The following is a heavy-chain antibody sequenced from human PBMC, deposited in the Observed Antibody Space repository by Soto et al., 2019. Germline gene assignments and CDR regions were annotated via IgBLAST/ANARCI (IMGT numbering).Heavy chain of an antibody. CDR2: ISAYNGNT. V-gene: IGHV1-18*01. J-gene: IGHJ4*02. CDR3: AAPLSYSYGLDY. CDR1: GYTFTSYG. D-gene: IGHD5-18*01. Sequence: ASVKVSCKTSGYTFTSYGLSWVRQAPGQGLEWMGWISAYNGNTNYAQKLQGRVTMTTDTSTSTAYMELRSLRSDDTAVYYCAAPLSYSYGLDYWGQGTLVTVSS.